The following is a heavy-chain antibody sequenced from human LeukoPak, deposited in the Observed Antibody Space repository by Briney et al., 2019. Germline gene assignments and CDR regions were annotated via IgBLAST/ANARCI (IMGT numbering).Heavy chain of an antibody. CDR2: IKSKTDGGTT. CDR1: GFTFSNAW. CDR3: TTHKDIVVVPAADAFDI. V-gene: IGHV3-15*01. J-gene: IGHJ3*02. Sequence: GGSLRLSCAASGFTFSNAWMSWVRQAPGKGLEWVGRIKSKTDGGTTDYAAPVKGRFTISRDDSKNTLYLQMNSPKTEDTAVYYCTTHKDIVVVPAADAFDIWGQGTMVTVSS. D-gene: IGHD2-2*01.